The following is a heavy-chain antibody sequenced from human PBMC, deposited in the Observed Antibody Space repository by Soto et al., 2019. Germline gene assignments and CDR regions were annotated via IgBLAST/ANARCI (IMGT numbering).Heavy chain of an antibody. CDR1: GFTFSSYW. J-gene: IGHJ4*02. CDR3: AREYSGYDGNTVDY. CDR2: IKQDGSEK. D-gene: IGHD5-12*01. V-gene: IGHV3-7*02. Sequence: GGSLRLSCAASGFTFSSYWMSWVRQAPGKGLEWVANIKQDGSEKYYVDSVKGRFTISRDNAKNTLYLQMNSLRAEDTAVYYCAREYSGYDGNTVDYWGQGTLVTVSS.